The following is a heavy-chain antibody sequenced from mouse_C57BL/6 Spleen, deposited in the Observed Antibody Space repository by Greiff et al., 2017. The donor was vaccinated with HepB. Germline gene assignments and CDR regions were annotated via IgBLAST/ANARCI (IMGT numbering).Heavy chain of an antibody. Sequence: EVQLQQSGPELVKPGASVKIPCKASGYTFTDYNMDWVKQSHGKSLEWIGDINPNNGGTIYNQKFKGKATLTVDKSSSTAYMELRSLTSEDTAFYYRARSSDSGGYFDSRGRGTTLPVS. CDR3: ARSSDSGGYFDS. CDR2: INPNNGGT. CDR1: GYTFTDYN. V-gene: IGHV1-18*01. J-gene: IGHJ2*01.